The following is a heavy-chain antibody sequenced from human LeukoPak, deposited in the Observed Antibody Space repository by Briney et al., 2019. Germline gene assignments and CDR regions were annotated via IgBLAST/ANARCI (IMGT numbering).Heavy chain of an antibody. CDR2: ISSTSIYI. V-gene: IGHV3-21*01. Sequence: GGSLRLSCAASGFTFSSYSMIWVRQASGKGLEWVSSISSTSIYIYYADSVKGRFNISRDNAKNLLNLEMTSLRAADTAVYYCARVFGGYFWGQGTMVTVSS. D-gene: IGHD3-16*01. CDR3: ARVFGGYF. J-gene: IGHJ3*01. CDR1: GFTFSSYS.